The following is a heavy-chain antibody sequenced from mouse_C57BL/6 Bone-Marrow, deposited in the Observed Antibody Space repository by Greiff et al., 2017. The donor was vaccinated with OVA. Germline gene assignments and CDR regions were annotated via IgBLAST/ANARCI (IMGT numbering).Heavy chain of an antibody. D-gene: IGHD3-2*02. Sequence: EVQLVESGGGLVKPGGSLKLSCAASGFTFSSYAMSWVRQTPEKRLEWVATISDGGSYTYYPDNVKGRFTISRDNAKNNLYLQMSHLKSEDTAMYYCARDAAQATRDYWGQGTTLTVSS. CDR3: ARDAAQATRDY. J-gene: IGHJ2*01. V-gene: IGHV5-4*01. CDR1: GFTFSSYA. CDR2: ISDGGSYT.